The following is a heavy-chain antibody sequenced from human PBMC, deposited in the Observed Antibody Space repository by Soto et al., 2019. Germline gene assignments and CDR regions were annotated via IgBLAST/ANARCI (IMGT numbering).Heavy chain of an antibody. D-gene: IGHD5-12*01. J-gene: IGHJ5*02. CDR1: GDSVPSNTAS. CDR2: TYFRSKWYN. Sequence: SQTLSLTCAISGDSVPSNTASWNWIRQSPSRGLEWLGRTYFRSKWYNDYAVSVKSRIIINPDTSNSQFSLQLNSVTPEDTAVYFCAKGDNLGPKTGYAFDPWGQGIIVTVSS. CDR3: AKGDNLGPKTGYAFDP. V-gene: IGHV6-1*01.